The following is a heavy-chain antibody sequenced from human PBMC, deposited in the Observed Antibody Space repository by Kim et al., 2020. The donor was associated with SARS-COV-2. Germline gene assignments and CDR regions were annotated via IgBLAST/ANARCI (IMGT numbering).Heavy chain of an antibody. J-gene: IGHJ4*02. V-gene: IGHV3-15*01. CDR3: TTDWGHYYGSGD. Sequence: EYSQSVKARFTISRDDSKTTVYLQMNSLKIEDTAVYFCTTDWGHYYGSGDWGQGTLVSVSS. D-gene: IGHD3-10*01.